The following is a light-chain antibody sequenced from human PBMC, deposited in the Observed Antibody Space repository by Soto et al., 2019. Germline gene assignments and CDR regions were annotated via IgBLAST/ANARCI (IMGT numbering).Light chain of an antibody. CDR3: QAWDSGTAL. CDR1: KLGNNY. CDR2: QDT. J-gene: IGLJ2*01. V-gene: IGLV3-1*01. Sequence: SYELTQPPSVSVSSGQTASITCSGDKLGNNYACWYQQKPGQSPVLVIYQDTKRPSGIPERFSGSSSGNTATLTISGTQAMDEADYYCQAWDSGTALFGGGTQLTVL.